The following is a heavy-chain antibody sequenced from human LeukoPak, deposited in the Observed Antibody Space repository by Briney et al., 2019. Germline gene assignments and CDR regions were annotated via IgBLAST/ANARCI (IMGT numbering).Heavy chain of an antibody. CDR1: GASISSGYW. D-gene: IGHD3-10*01. CDR2: IYHSGST. J-gene: IGHJ4*02. Sequence: SETLSLTCAVSGASISSGYWWGWVRQPPGKGLEWIGEIYHSGSTNHSPSLKSRVTISVDKSKSQFSLNLSSVTAADTAVYYCARDDTGVIRGIRFHYWGQGTLVTVSS. CDR3: ARDDTGVIRGIRFHY. V-gene: IGHV4-4*02.